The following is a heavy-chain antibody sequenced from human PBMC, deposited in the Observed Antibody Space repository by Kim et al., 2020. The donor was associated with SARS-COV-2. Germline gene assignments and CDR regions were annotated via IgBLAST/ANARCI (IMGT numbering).Heavy chain of an antibody. D-gene: IGHD1-7*01. CDR3: VRGNWNYWNY. CDR1: GFTFSDYW. Sequence: GGSLRLSCAASGFTFSDYWMHWVRQETRNRLIYLSRINPTGTTSSYAGSVKGRFTISRDNAKNTVYLQMNRLRAEDTAVYYCVRGNWNYWNYWGQGALVTVSS. J-gene: IGHJ4*02. V-gene: IGHV3-74*01. CDR2: INPTGTTS.